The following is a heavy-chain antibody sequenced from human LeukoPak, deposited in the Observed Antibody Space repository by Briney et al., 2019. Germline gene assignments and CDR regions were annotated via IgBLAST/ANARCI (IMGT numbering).Heavy chain of an antibody. D-gene: IGHD4-17*01. V-gene: IGHV3-33*01. CDR3: ARTDYGDYTTFDY. CDR1: GFTFRSYG. CDR2: IWYDGSNK. J-gene: IGHJ4*02. Sequence: PGGSLRLSCSASGFTFRSYGMHWVRQAPGKGLEWVAVIWYDGSNKYYADSVKGRFTISRDNSKNTLYLQMNSLRAEDTAVYYCARTDYGDYTTFDYWGQGTLVTVSS.